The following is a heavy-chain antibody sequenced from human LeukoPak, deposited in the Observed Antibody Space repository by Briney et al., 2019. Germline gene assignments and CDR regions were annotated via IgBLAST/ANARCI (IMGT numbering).Heavy chain of an antibody. J-gene: IGHJ4*02. D-gene: IGHD3-10*01. Sequence: SGGSLRLSCAASGFTVSSNYMSWVRQAPGKGLEWVSAISGSGGSTYYADSVKGRFTISRDNSKNTLYLQMNSLRAEDTAVYYCGNPYGSGGSYADWGQGTLVTVSS. CDR3: GNPYGSGGSYAD. CDR1: GFTVSSNY. CDR2: ISGSGGST. V-gene: IGHV3-23*01.